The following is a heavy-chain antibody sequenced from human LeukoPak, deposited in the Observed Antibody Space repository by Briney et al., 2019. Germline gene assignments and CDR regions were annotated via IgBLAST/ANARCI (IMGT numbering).Heavy chain of an antibody. CDR2: IYTSGST. CDR1: GGSISSGSYY. Sequence: SETLSLTCTVSGGSISSGSYYWSWIRQPAGKGLEWIGRIYTSGSTNYNPSLKSRVTISVDTSKNQFSLKLSSVTAADTAVYYCARDPAGLQYYYYYMDVWGKGTAVTVSS. D-gene: IGHD4-11*01. J-gene: IGHJ6*03. CDR3: ARDPAGLQYYYYYMDV. V-gene: IGHV4-61*02.